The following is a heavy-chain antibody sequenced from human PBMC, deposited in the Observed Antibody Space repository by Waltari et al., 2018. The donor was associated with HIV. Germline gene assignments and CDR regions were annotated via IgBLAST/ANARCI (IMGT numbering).Heavy chain of an antibody. V-gene: IGHV3-33*01. CDR2: IWYDGSNT. J-gene: IGHJ6*02. CDR1: GFTVSTYG. Sequence: QVQLVESGGGVVQPGRSLRLSCAASGFTVSTYGMHWVRQAPGKGLEWVAIIWYDGSNTYYTDSGKGRFTISRDNSKNTLYLQMYSLRAEDTAVYYCARDVQGYCGGERCFYGMDVWGQGTTVTVSS. CDR3: ARDVQGYCGGERCFYGMDV. D-gene: IGHD2-21*01.